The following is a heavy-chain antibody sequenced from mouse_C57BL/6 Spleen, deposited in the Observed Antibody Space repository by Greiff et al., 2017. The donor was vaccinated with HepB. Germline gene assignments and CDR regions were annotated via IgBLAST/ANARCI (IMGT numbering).Heavy chain of an antibody. CDR3: ARGSYTIDYAMDY. D-gene: IGHD1-1*02. J-gene: IGHJ4*01. CDR2: IDPNSGGT. Sequence: VQLQQPGAELVKPGASVKLSCKASGYTFTSYWMHWVKQRPGRGLEWIGRIDPNSGGTKYNEKFKSKATLTVDKPSSTAYTQLSSLTSEDSAVYYCARGSYTIDYAMDYWGQGTSVTVSS. V-gene: IGHV1-72*01. CDR1: GYTFTSYW.